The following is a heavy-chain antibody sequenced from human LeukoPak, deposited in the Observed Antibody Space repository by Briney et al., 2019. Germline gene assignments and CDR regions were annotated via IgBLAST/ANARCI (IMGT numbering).Heavy chain of an antibody. Sequence: ASVKVSCKASGYTFTGYYMHWVRQAPGQGREWMGWINPNSGGTKYAQKFQGRVTMTRDTSISTAYMELSRLRSDDTAVYYCASSITIFSGGAFDIWGQGTMVTVSS. J-gene: IGHJ3*02. D-gene: IGHD3-9*01. CDR1: GYTFTGYY. CDR2: INPNSGGT. CDR3: ASSITIFSGGAFDI. V-gene: IGHV1-2*02.